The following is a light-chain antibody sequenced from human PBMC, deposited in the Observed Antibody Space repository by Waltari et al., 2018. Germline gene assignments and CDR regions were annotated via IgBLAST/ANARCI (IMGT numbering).Light chain of an antibody. CDR1: QSVSSN. J-gene: IGKJ1*01. CDR3: QQYKNWFWT. Sequence: EIVMTQSPATLSVSPGERATLSCRASQSVSSNLAWYQQKPGQAHRLLIYGASTRATGIPARFSGSASGIEYTLTISSMQSEDFAVYYSQQYKNWFWTCGQGTKVEIK. CDR2: GAS. V-gene: IGKV3-15*01.